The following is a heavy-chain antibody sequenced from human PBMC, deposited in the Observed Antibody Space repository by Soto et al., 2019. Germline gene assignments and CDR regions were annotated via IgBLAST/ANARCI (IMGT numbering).Heavy chain of an antibody. CDR1: GGSFSGYY. D-gene: IGHD1-20*01. V-gene: IGHV4-34*01. Sequence: SETLSLTCAVYGGSFSGYYWSWIRQPPGKGLEWIGEINHSGSTNYNPSLKSRVTISVDTSKNQFSLKLSSVTAADTAVYYCARVGYNWNDFYYFDYWGQGTLVTVSS. CDR2: INHSGST. J-gene: IGHJ4*02. CDR3: ARVGYNWNDFYYFDY.